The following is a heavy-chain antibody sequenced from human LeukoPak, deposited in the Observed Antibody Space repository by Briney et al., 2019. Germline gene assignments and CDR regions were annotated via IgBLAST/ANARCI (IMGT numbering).Heavy chain of an antibody. D-gene: IGHD2-2*01. Sequence: GASVKVSCKASGGTFSSYAISWVRQAPGQGLEWMGRIIPILGIANYAQKFQGRVTITADKSTSTAYMELSSLRSEDTAVYYCARDQVVVVPAATGHYYSGMDVWGQGTTVTVSS. J-gene: IGHJ6*02. CDR1: GGTFSSYA. CDR3: ARDQVVVVPAATGHYYSGMDV. V-gene: IGHV1-69*04. CDR2: IIPILGIA.